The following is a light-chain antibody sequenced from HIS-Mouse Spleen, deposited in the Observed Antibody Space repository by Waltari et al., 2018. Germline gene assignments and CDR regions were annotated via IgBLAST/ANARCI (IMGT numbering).Light chain of an antibody. Sequence: SYVLTQPPSVSVAPGKTARITCGGNNIGSKSVHWYQQKPGQAPVLVVYDDRDRPSGIPGRFSGSNSGNTATLTISRVEAGYEADYYCQVWDSSSDHYVFGTGTKVTVL. V-gene: IGLV3-21*03. CDR3: QVWDSSSDHYV. J-gene: IGLJ1*01. CDR2: DDR. CDR1: NIGSKS.